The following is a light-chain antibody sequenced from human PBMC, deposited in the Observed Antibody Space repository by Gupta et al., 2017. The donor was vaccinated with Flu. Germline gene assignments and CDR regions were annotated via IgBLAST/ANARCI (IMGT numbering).Light chain of an antibody. CDR3: QQYNNWPPYT. CDR2: GSS. Sequence: EIVMTQSPATLSVPPEKRATLSCSASQSVSSNLAWYQQKPGQAPRLLIYGSSTSATGIPARCSGSGSGTDFTLTISSLQAEDFAVYFCQQYNNWPPYTFGQGTKLEIK. CDR1: QSVSSN. V-gene: IGKV3-15*01. J-gene: IGKJ2*01.